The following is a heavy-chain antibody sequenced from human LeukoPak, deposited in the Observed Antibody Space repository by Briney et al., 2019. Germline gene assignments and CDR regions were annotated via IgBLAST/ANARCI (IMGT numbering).Heavy chain of an antibody. CDR2: FDPEDGET. Sequence: RASVKVSCKVSGYTLTELSMHWVRQAPGKGLEWMGGFDPEDGETIYAQKFQGRVTMTEDTSTDTAYMELSSLRSEDTAVYYCATWYSIVAALAFDIWGQGTMVTVSS. CDR3: ATWYSIVAALAFDI. V-gene: IGHV1-24*01. J-gene: IGHJ3*02. D-gene: IGHD2-15*01. CDR1: GYTLTELS.